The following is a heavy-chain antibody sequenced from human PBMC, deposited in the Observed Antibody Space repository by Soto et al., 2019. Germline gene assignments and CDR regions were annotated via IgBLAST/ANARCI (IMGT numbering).Heavy chain of an antibody. D-gene: IGHD7-27*01. CDR2: IYYSGST. CDR1: AGSVSSGSYY. CDR3: ARANWYSEY. Sequence: TSQTLSLTCTGSAGSVSSGSYYWSWIRQPPGKGLEWIGYIYYSGSTNYNPSLKSQATISVDPSKNQFSLNLTSVTAADTAIYYCARANWYSEYWGQGTLVTVSS. V-gene: IGHV4-61*01. J-gene: IGHJ4*02.